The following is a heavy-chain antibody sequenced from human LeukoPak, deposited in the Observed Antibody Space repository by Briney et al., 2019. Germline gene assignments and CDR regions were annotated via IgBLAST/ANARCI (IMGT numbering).Heavy chain of an antibody. CDR1: GFTFSSYA. CDR2: ISYDGSNK. CDR3: ARAGPEIFGAYYYMDV. Sequence: GGSLRLSCAASGFTFSSYAMHWVRQAPGKGLEWVAVISYDGSNKYYADSVKGRFTISRDNSKNTLYLQLNSLRAEDTAVYYCARAGPEIFGAYYYMDVWGKGTTVTVSS. J-gene: IGHJ6*03. V-gene: IGHV3-30-3*01. D-gene: IGHD3-3*01.